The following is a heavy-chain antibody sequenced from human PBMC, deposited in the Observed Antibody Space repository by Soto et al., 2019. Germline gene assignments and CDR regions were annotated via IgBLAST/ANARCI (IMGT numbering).Heavy chain of an antibody. Sequence: SETLSLTCTVSGGSISSYYWSWIRQPPGNGLEWIGYIYYSGSTNYNPSLKSRVTISVDTSKNQFSLKLSSVTAADTAVYYCARSYGVTYYYYYYMDVWGKGTTVTVSS. CDR3: ARSYGVTYYYYYYMDV. CDR2: IYYSGST. CDR1: GGSISSYY. V-gene: IGHV4-59*01. J-gene: IGHJ6*03. D-gene: IGHD3-3*01.